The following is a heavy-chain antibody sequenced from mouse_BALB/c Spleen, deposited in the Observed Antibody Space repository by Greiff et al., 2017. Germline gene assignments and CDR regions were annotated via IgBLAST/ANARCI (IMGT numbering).Heavy chain of an antibody. D-gene: IGHD2-13*01. CDR2: ISYSGST. V-gene: IGHV3-8*02. CDR1: GYSFTSCY. CDR3: AGDDDSWFAY. J-gene: IGHJ3*01. Sequence: VQLKQSGPSLVKPSQTLSLTCSVSGYSFTSCYLNWVRKFPGDKLEYMGYISYSGSTYYNPSLKSRISITRDTSKTQYYLQLNTVTTEDTATYYCAGDDDSWFAYWGQGTLVTVSA.